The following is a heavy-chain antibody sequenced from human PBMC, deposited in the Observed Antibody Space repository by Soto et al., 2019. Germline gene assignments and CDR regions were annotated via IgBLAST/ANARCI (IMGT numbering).Heavy chain of an antibody. CDR2: ISSSGSTI. CDR1: GFTFSDYY. Sequence: PGGSLRLSCAASGFTFSDYYMSWIRQAPGKGLEWVSYISSSGSTIYYADSVKGRFTISRDNAKNSLYLQMNSLRAEDTAVYYCARVLRYFDWLFDPYYFDYWGQGTLVTVSS. D-gene: IGHD3-9*01. CDR3: ARVLRYFDWLFDPYYFDY. V-gene: IGHV3-11*01. J-gene: IGHJ4*02.